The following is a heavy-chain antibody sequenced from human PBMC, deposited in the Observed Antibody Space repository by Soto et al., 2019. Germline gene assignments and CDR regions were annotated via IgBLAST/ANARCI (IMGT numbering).Heavy chain of an antibody. CDR2: ISDNGGTT. Sequence: LRLPWTVAEGNSVDHASSWVRQTQGKGLEWVSSISDNGGTTYYADSVKGRFTISRDNSKNTLYLQMPRLSADDPAVYSCAKGPQQLIADFDFWAQAPPV. J-gene: IGHJ4*02. CDR3: AKGPQQLIADFDF. V-gene: IGHV3-23*01. CDR1: EGNSVDHA. D-gene: IGHD6-13*01.